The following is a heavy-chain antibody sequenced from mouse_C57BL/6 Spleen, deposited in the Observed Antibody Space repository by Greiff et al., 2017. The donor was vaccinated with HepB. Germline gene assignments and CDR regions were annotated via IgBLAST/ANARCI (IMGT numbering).Heavy chain of an antibody. J-gene: IGHJ1*03. V-gene: IGHV1-62-2*01. CDR3: ARQDYYGSSYGYCDV. Sequence: QVQLQQSGAELVKPGASVKLSCKASGYTFTEYTIHWVKQRSGQGLEWIGWFYTGSGSIKYNEKFKDKATLTADKSSSTVYMELSRLTSEDSAVDFWARQDYYGSSYGYCDVWGTGTTVTVSS. CDR2: FYTGSGSI. D-gene: IGHD1-1*01. CDR1: GYTFTEYT.